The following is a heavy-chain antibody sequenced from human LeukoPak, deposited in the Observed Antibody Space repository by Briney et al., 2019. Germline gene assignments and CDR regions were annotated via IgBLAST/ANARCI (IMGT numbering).Heavy chain of an antibody. CDR3: AKDMLPDGVWNFDS. CDR1: GFTLKSYT. J-gene: IGHJ4*02. V-gene: IGHV3-23*01. CDR2: VYSGSGGT. D-gene: IGHD2-8*01. Sequence: PGGSLRLSCAVGGFTLKSYTVTWVRQAPGGGLEWISDVYSGSGGTSYADSVKGRFTISKDDAKNTVFLQMDSLRAEDTALYYCAKDMLPDGVWNFDSWGQGILVTVSS.